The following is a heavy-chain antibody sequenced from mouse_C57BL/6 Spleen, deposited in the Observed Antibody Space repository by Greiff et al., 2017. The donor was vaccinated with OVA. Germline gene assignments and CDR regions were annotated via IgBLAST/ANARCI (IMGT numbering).Heavy chain of an antibody. D-gene: IGHD1-1*01. CDR2: ISSGGSYT. J-gene: IGHJ1*03. CDR3: ARSDYYGSSENWYFDV. CDR1: GFTFSSYG. Sequence: VQLQQSGGDLVKPGGSLKLSCAASGFTFSSYGMSWVRQTPDKRLEWVATISSGGSYTYYPDSVKGRFTISRDNAKNTLYLQMSSLKSEDTAMYYCARSDYYGSSENWYFDVWGTGTTVTVSS. V-gene: IGHV5-6*01.